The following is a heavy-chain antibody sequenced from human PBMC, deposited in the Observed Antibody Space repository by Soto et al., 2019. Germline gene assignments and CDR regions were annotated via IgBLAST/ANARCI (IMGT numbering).Heavy chain of an antibody. CDR1: GGSSSDYY. Sequence: PSETLSLTCAVYGGSSSDYYWSWIRQPPGKGLEWIGEINHSGSTNYNPSLKSRVTISVDTSKNQFSLKLSSVTAADTAVYYCARGGVGPPRGYYYDISGYRKKLDYWGQGTLVTVSS. J-gene: IGHJ4*02. CDR2: INHSGST. D-gene: IGHD3-22*01. CDR3: ARGGVGPPRGYYYDISGYRKKLDY. V-gene: IGHV4-34*01.